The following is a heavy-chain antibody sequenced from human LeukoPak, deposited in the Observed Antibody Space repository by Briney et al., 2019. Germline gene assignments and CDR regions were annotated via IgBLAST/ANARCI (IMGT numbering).Heavy chain of an antibody. CDR2: IYYSGST. CDR1: GGSISSSSYY. D-gene: IGHD6-19*01. V-gene: IGHV4-39*07. CDR3: ARDKSERQWLVPDY. J-gene: IGHJ4*02. Sequence: PSETLSLTCTVSGGSISSSSYYWGWIRQPPGKGLEWIGSIYYSGSTYYNPSLKSRVTISVDTSKNQFSLKLSSVTAADTAVYYCARDKSERQWLVPDYWGQGTLVTVSS.